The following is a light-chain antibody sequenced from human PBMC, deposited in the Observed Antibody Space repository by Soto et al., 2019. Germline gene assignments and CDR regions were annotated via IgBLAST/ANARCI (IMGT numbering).Light chain of an antibody. J-gene: IGLJ1*01. V-gene: IGLV2-14*03. CDR3: SSYTTSNTRQIV. Sequence: QSALTQPASMSGSPGQSITISCTGTSSDVGGYNYVSWYQHHPGKAPKLIIYDVSNRPSGVSIRFSGSKSDNTASLTISGLQPEDEADYHCSSYTTSNTRQIVFGTGTKLTVL. CDR2: DVS. CDR1: SSDVGGYNY.